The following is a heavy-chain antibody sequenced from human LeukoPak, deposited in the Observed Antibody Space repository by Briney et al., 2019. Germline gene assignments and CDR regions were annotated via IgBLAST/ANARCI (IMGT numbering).Heavy chain of an antibody. CDR2: IIPILGIA. CDR1: GGTFSSYA. V-gene: IGHV1-69*04. D-gene: IGHD3-3*01. J-gene: IGHJ4*02. CDR3: ARGPSRITIFGTIGLGYFDY. Sequence: GASVKVSCKASGGTFSSYAISWVRQAPGQGLEWMGRIIPILGIANYAQKFQGRVTIAADKSTSTAYMELSSLRSEDTAVYYCARGPSRITIFGTIGLGYFDYWGQGTLVTVSS.